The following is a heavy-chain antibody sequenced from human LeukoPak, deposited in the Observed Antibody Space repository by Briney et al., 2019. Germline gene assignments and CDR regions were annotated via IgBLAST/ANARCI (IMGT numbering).Heavy chain of an antibody. V-gene: IGHV1-2*02. CDR2: INPNSGGT. Sequence: ASVKVSCKASGYTFIGYYIHWVRQAPGQGLEWMGWINPNSGGTNYAQKFQGRVTMTTDTSTSTAYMELRSLRSDDTAVYYCARDTYYYDSSGYSGWFDPWGQGTLVTVSS. CDR1: GYTFIGYY. D-gene: IGHD3-22*01. J-gene: IGHJ5*02. CDR3: ARDTYYYDSSGYSGWFDP.